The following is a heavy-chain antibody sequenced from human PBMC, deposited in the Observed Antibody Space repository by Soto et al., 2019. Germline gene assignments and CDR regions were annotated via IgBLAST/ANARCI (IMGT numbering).Heavy chain of an antibody. V-gene: IGHV4-61*01. CDR3: ARGAKVTQYEY. Sequence: PSETLSLTCTVSGVSVSSGSFYWAWIRQPPGKGLEWIGFGSYSGTTNYKPSLKSRVTISVDTSRSQISLKVSSLTAADTAVYYCARGAKVTQYEYWGQGTLVIVSS. J-gene: IGHJ4*02. D-gene: IGHD2-21*02. CDR2: GSYSGTT. CDR1: GVSVSSGSFY.